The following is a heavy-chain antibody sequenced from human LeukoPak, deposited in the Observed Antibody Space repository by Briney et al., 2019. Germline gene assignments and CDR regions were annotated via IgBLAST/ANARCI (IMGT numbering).Heavy chain of an antibody. J-gene: IGHJ4*02. CDR2: IKQDGSEK. CDR1: EFIFSGYW. V-gene: IGHV3-7*01. D-gene: IGHD6-13*01. CDR3: ARDGSVGAADY. Sequence: QSGGSLRLSCAASEFIFSGYWMNWVRQAPGKGLEWVANIKQDGSEKQYVDSVRGRFTISRDNAKNSLYLQMNSLRVEDTAVYYCARDGSVGAADYWGQGTLVTVSS.